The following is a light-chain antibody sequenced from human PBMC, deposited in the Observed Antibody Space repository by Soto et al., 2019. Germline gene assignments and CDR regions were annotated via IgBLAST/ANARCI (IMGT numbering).Light chain of an antibody. CDR3: QQYGSSPRSLT. Sequence: EIVLTQSPGTLSLSPGERATLSCRASQSVSSSYLAWYQQKPGQAPRLLIFSASSRATGIPDRFSGSGFGTDFTLTISRLEPEDFAVYYCQQYGSSPRSLTFGQGTKVEIK. V-gene: IGKV3-20*01. J-gene: IGKJ1*01. CDR1: QSVSSSY. CDR2: SAS.